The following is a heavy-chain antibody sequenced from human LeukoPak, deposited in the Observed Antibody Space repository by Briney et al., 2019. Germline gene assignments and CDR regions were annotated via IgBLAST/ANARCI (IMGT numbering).Heavy chain of an antibody. Sequence: PSETLSLTCAVYGGSFSGYYWSWIRQPPGKGLEWIGETNHSGSTNYNPSLKSRVTISVDTSKNQFSLKLSSVTAADTAVYYCARGRRIQLWLRRVVPLYYWGQGTLVTVSS. D-gene: IGHD5-18*01. J-gene: IGHJ4*02. CDR2: TNHSGST. CDR1: GGSFSGYY. V-gene: IGHV4-34*01. CDR3: ARGRRIQLWLRRVVPLYY.